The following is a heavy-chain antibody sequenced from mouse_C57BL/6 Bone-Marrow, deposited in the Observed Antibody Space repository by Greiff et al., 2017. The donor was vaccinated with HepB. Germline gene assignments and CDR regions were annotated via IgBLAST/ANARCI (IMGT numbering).Heavy chain of an antibody. CDR2: IDPSDSYT. Sequence: VKLMESGAELVRPGTSVKLSCKASGYTFTSYWMHWVKQRPGQGLEWIGVIDPSDSYTNYNQKFKGKATLTVDTSSSTAYMQLSRLTSEDAAVYYCARRGGFDYWGQGTTLTVSS. V-gene: IGHV1-59*01. CDR3: ARRGGFDY. CDR1: GYTFTSYW. J-gene: IGHJ2*01.